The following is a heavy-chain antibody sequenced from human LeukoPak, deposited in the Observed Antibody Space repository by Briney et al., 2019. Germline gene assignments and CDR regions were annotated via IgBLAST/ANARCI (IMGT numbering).Heavy chain of an antibody. Sequence: GGSLRLSCAASGFTFSSYGMHWVRQAPGKGLEWVAVIWYDGSNKYYADSVKGRFTISRDNSKNTLYLQMNSLRAEDTAVYYCARVRGDYYDSSGYYYGAFDIWGQGTMVTVSS. J-gene: IGHJ3*02. CDR2: IWYDGSNK. CDR1: GFTFSSYG. V-gene: IGHV3-33*01. D-gene: IGHD3-22*01. CDR3: ARVRGDYYDSSGYYYGAFDI.